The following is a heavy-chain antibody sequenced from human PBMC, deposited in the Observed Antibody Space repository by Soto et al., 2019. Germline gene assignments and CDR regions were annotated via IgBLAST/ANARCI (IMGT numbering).Heavy chain of an antibody. Sequence: GASVKVSCKASGYTFTSYGISWVRQAPGQGLEWMGWISAYNGNTNYAQKLQGRVTMTTDTSTSTAYMELRSLRSDDTAVYYCARGVGYHSTTEPFDYWGQATLVTVSS. CDR1: GYTFTSYG. CDR2: ISAYNGNT. CDR3: ARGVGYHSTTEPFDY. V-gene: IGHV1-18*01. D-gene: IGHD5-12*01. J-gene: IGHJ4*02.